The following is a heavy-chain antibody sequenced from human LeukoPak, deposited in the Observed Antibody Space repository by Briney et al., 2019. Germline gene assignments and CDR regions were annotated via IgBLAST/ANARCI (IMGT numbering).Heavy chain of an antibody. V-gene: IGHV1-2*02. CDR2: INPNSGGA. D-gene: IGHD3-22*01. J-gene: IGHJ3*02. Sequence: GASVKVSCKASGYTFTGYYMHWVRQAPGQGLEWMGWINPNSGGANYAQKFQGRVTMTRDTSLTTAYMELSSLRSDDTAVYYCARARWGYYDRGTFDIWGQGTMVTASS. CDR3: ARARWGYYDRGTFDI. CDR1: GYTFTGYY.